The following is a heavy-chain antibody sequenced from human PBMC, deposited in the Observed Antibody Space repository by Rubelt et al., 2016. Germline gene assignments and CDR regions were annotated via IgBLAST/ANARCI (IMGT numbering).Heavy chain of an antibody. CDR3: ARGIAAAGRDGNYFDY. CDR1: GYTFTSYA. Sequence: QVQLVQSGSELKKPGASVKVSCKASGYTFTSYAMNWVRQAPGQGLEWMGWINTNTGNPTYAQGLTVRLVFSLDPSVSTAYLRISSLKAEDTAVYYCARGIAAAGRDGNYFDYWGQGTLVTVSS. D-gene: IGHD6-13*01. J-gene: IGHJ4*02. V-gene: IGHV7-4-1*02. CDR2: INTNTGNP.